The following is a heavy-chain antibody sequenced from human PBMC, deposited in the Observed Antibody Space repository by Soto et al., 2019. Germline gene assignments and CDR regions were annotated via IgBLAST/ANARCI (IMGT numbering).Heavy chain of an antibody. CDR3: AKQGYFDWLLQFDY. V-gene: IGHV3-23*01. CDR1: GFTFSSYA. J-gene: IGHJ4*02. CDR2: ISGSGGST. Sequence: PGGSLSLSCAASGFTFSSYAMSWVRQAPGKGLEWVSAISGSGGSTYYADSVKGRFTISRDNSKNTLYLQMNSLRAEDTAVYYCAKQGYFDWLLQFDYWGQGTLVTVSS. D-gene: IGHD3-9*01.